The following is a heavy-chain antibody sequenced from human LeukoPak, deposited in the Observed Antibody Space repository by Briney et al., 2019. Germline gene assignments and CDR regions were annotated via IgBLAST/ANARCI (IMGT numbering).Heavy chain of an antibody. Sequence: PGGSLRLSCAASGFTLRSYGMHWVRQAPGKGLEYVAAISSNGGSTDYANSVKGGFTISRDNSKNTLYLQMGSLRAEDMAVYYCARISSSYDYDYWGQGTLVTVSS. J-gene: IGHJ4*02. D-gene: IGHD6-6*01. CDR1: GFTLRSYG. V-gene: IGHV3-64*01. CDR2: ISSNGGST. CDR3: ARISSSYDYDY.